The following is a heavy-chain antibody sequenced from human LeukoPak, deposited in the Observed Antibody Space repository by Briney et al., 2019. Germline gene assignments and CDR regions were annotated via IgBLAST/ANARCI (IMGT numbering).Heavy chain of an antibody. CDR3: AKAYCGGDYYPYFDS. CDR1: GYTFTNYD. CDR2: TNPNTGNT. D-gene: IGHD2-21*01. J-gene: IGHJ4*02. V-gene: IGHV1-8*01. Sequence: ASVKVSCKASGYTFTNYDISWVRQATGQGLEWLAWTNPNTGNTGYPQKFQGRVTITTSTSTNTVYMELSGLTSEDTAIYYCAKAYCGGDYYPYFDSWGQGTPVTVSS.